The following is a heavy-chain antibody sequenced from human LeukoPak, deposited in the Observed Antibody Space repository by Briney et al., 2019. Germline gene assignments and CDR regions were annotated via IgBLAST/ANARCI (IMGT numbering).Heavy chain of an antibody. V-gene: IGHV3-53*01. D-gene: IGHD2-15*01. Sequence: GGSLRLSCAASGFTVSSNYMSWVRQAPGKGLEWVSVIYSGGSTYYADSVKGRFTISRDNSKNTLYLQMNSLRAEDTAVYYCARGISAVVPRAFDLWGQGTMVTVSS. CDR1: GFTVSSNY. J-gene: IGHJ3*01. CDR3: ARGISAVVPRAFDL. CDR2: IYSGGST.